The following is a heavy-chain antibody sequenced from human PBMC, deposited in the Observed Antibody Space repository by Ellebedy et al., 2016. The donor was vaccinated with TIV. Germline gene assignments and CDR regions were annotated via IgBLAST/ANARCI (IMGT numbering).Heavy chain of an antibody. CDR3: ARGVLNSGYYSDY. Sequence: GESLKISCAASGFTFSSHGMNWVRQAPGKGLEWVSRVSSDVTGPTYADSVMGRFIISRDNAKSTVYLQMFSLRPEDTAVYYCARGVLNSGYYSDYWGRGTLVTVSS. D-gene: IGHD3-22*01. CDR2: VSSDVTGP. V-gene: IGHV3-74*01. J-gene: IGHJ4*02. CDR1: GFTFSSHG.